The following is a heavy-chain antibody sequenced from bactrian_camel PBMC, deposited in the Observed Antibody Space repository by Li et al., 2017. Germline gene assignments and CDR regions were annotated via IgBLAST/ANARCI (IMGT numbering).Heavy chain of an antibody. CDR1: GYTYSTDC. CDR2: IYVAHGNT. CDR3: AADRRCNGWIRGGGH. D-gene: IGHD3*01. V-gene: IGHV3S1*01. Sequence: HVQLVESGGGSVQASGSLRLSCVASGYTYSTDCMGWFRQAPGQGREGVASIYVAHGNTFYADSVKGRFTISLNSAKNTVYLQMDSLKPEDSATYYCAADRRCNGWIRGGGHWGQGTQVTVS. J-gene: IGHJ4*01.